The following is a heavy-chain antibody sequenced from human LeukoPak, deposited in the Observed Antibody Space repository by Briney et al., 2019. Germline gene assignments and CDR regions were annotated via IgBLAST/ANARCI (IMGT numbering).Heavy chain of an antibody. CDR1: GYTFTGYY. CDR2: INPNTGGT. J-gene: IGHJ2*01. V-gene: IGHV1-2*06. Sequence: ASVKVSCKASGYTFTGYYIHWVRQAPGQGLEWMGRINPNTGGTNYAQKFQGRVTMTRDTSISTAYMELSRLRSDDTAVHYCARDPGEMESYWYFDLWGRGTLVTVSS. D-gene: IGHD3-16*01. CDR3: ARDPGEMESYWYFDL.